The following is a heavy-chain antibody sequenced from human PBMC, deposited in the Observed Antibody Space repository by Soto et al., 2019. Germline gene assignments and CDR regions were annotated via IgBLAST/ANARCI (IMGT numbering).Heavy chain of an antibody. D-gene: IGHD6-25*01. CDR2: TYHSGST. J-gene: IGHJ5*02. CDR3: AREAAGILNWFDP. V-gene: IGHV4-31*03. CDR1: GGSITSGGYY. Sequence: QVQLQESGPGLVKPSQTLSLTCTVSGGSITSGGYYWSWIRQHPGKGLEWIGYTYHSGSTYYNPSIKSRVTISVDPSKNQFSLKVRSVTAADTAVYYCAREAAGILNWFDPWGQGTLVTVSS.